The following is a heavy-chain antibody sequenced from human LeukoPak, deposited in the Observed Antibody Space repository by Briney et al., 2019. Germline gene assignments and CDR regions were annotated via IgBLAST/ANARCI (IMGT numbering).Heavy chain of an antibody. D-gene: IGHD2-2*01. Sequence: SETLSLTCTVSGGSITNYYWTWIRQPSGERLEWIGYFYYTGSTNYNPSLNPSLKSRVTISVDTSKNQFSLRLNSVTAADTAVYYCSRGPPEYCSSSTTCNWRYLDVWGKGTTVTVSS. CDR1: GGSITNYY. CDR3: SRGPPEYCSSSTTCNWRYLDV. V-gene: IGHV4-59*01. CDR2: FYYTGST. J-gene: IGHJ6*04.